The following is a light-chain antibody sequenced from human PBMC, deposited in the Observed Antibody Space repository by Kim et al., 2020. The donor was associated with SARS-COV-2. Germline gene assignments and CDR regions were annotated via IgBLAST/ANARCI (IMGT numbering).Light chain of an antibody. Sequence: DIQMTQSPISLSAFVGDRVTITCRASQSISRYLNWYQQKPGKAPKALISAASSLQSGVPSRFSGSGSGTDFTLTISSLQPEDSATYYCQQSNNNPRTFGQGTKVDIK. CDR3: QQSNNNPRT. CDR2: AAS. J-gene: IGKJ1*01. V-gene: IGKV1-39*01. CDR1: QSISRY.